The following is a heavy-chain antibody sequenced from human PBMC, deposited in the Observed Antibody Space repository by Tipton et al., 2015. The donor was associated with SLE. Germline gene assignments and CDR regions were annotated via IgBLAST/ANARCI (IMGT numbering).Heavy chain of an antibody. CDR1: GGSISSSTYY. J-gene: IGHJ4*02. CDR2: IYYTGTT. D-gene: IGHD2-21*02. Sequence: TLSLTCTVSGGSISSSTYYWSWIRQSPGKGLDWIGYIYYTGTTNYNPSFKSRVTISVDTSKNHFSLTLNSVTAADTAVYYCARGRDFRPGPFDYWGQGTLVAVSS. CDR3: ARGRDFRPGPFDY. V-gene: IGHV4-61*03.